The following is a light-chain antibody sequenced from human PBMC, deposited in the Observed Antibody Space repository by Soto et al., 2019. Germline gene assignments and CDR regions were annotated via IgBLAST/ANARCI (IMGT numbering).Light chain of an antibody. Sequence: EIVLTQSPGTLSLSPGERATLSCRASQSVSSSYLAWYQQKPGQAPRLLIYGASSRATGIPDRFSGSGSGTDFTLTISRLEPEDFAVNYCHQYGSSPSYTFGQGTKLEIK. CDR3: HQYGSSPSYT. CDR1: QSVSSSY. J-gene: IGKJ2*01. CDR2: GAS. V-gene: IGKV3-20*01.